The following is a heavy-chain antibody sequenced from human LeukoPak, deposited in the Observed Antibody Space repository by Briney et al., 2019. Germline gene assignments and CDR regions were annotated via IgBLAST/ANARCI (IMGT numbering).Heavy chain of an antibody. J-gene: IGHJ4*02. D-gene: IGHD4-17*01. CDR3: ALLPYGDYVIRDPGDY. CDR1: GGSISSGDYY. Sequence: PSETLSLTCTVSGGSISSGDYYWSWIRQPPGKGLEWIGYIYYSGSTYYNPSLKSRVTISVDTSKNQFSLKLSSVTAADTAVYYCALLPYGDYVIRDPGDYRGQGTLVTVSS. CDR2: IYYSGST. V-gene: IGHV4-30-4*01.